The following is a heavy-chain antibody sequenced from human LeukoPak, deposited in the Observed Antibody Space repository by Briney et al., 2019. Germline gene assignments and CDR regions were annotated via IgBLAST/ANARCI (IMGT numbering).Heavy chain of an antibody. D-gene: IGHD2-2*01. CDR1: GYTFTGYY. Sequence: ASVKVSCKASGYTFTGYYMHWVRQAPGQGLEWMGRINPNSGGTNYAQKFQGRVTMTRDTSISTAYMELSRLRSDDTAVYYCARRGSCSSTSCYWFWFDPWGQGTLVTVSS. CDR3: ARRGSCSSTSCYWFWFDP. CDR2: INPNSGGT. V-gene: IGHV1-2*06. J-gene: IGHJ5*02.